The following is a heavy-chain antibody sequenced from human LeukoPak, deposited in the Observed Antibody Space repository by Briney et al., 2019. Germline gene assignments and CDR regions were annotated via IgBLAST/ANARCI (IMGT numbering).Heavy chain of an antibody. CDR3: ARSPRDSRDWTGTLDY. Sequence: PGGSVRLSCAASGFTFSNFGMHWVRQAPGKGLEWVSVISYSGSVQFYADSVKGRFTISRDDSKNTVYMQMNRLRVEDTAVYYCARSPRDSRDWTGTLDYWGQRVVVTVSS. V-gene: IGHV3-30*03. CDR1: GFTFSNFG. D-gene: IGHD3-22*01. J-gene: IGHJ4*02. CDR2: ISYSGSVQ.